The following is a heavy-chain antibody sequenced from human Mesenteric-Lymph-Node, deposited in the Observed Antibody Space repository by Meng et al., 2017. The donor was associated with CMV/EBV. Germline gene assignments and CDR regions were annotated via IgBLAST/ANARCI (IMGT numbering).Heavy chain of an antibody. V-gene: IGHV4-4*02. J-gene: IGHJ1*01. CDR3: ATLYGGNFQYFHH. Sequence: VYRCSNTSNTGESGVRPPPGMGLEWIEGVYHSKNTKYNPSLRSQVTISVDKSKSQFSLRLSSVTAADTAVYYCATLYGGNFQYFHHWGQGTLVTVSS. CDR1: RCSNTSNTG. D-gene: IGHD4-23*01. CDR2: VYHSKNT.